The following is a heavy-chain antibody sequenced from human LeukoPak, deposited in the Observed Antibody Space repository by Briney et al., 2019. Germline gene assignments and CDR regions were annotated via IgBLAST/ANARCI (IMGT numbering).Heavy chain of an antibody. CDR2: ITPVIGTT. V-gene: IGHV1-69*08. J-gene: IGHJ5*02. CDR1: GGTFNTHI. Sequence: SVKVSCRSSGGTFNTHIFNWVRQAPGQGLEWMGRITPVIGTTKYAQRFQARVTITADRSTSTAYLELRGLTYDETAVYCCTRVTLRGIKYNRFDPGGEGTHVSVSS. CDR3: TRVTLRGIKYNRFDP. D-gene: IGHD1-26*01.